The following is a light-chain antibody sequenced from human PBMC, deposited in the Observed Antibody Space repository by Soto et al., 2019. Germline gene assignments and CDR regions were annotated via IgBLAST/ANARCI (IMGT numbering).Light chain of an antibody. CDR2: GAS. V-gene: IGKV3-20*01. J-gene: IGKJ1*01. CDR1: QVVSSNS. Sequence: EIVLTQSPATLSLSPGERATLSCRASQVVSSNSLAWYQHRPGQAPRLLIYGASSRATGIPDRFSGSGSGSGTDFTPTISRLEPEDCAVYFCHQYITSPWTVCQGTTVDIK. CDR3: HQYITSPWT.